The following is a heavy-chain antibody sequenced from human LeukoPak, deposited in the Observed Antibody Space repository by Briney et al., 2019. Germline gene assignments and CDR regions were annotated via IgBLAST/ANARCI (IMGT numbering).Heavy chain of an antibody. CDR2: IYSGGGT. D-gene: IGHD6-19*01. CDR3: ARDSSGPLY. Sequence: ETLSLTCTVSGGSISSYYWSWVRQAPGKGLEWVSVIYSGGGTYYADSVKGRFTISRDNSKNTLYLQMNSLRAEDTAVYYCARDSSGPLYWGQGTLVTVSS. V-gene: IGHV3-66*01. J-gene: IGHJ4*02. CDR1: GGSISSYY.